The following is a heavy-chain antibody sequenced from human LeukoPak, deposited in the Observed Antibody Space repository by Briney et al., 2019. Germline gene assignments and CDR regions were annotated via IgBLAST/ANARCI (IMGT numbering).Heavy chain of an antibody. CDR3: ARGLLDGYTHPAAFDI. Sequence: SETLSLTCTDSGDSISSYYWSWIRQPPGKGLEWIGYIYYSGSTNYNPSLKSRVTISIDTSKNQFSLKLSSVTAADTAVYYCARGLLDGYTHPAAFDIWGQGTMVTVSS. V-gene: IGHV4-59*01. J-gene: IGHJ3*02. CDR1: GDSISSYY. D-gene: IGHD5-24*01. CDR2: IYYSGST.